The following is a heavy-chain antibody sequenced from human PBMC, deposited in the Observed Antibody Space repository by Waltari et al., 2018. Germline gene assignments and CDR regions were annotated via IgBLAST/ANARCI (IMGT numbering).Heavy chain of an antibody. D-gene: IGHD6-13*01. Sequence: QLQLRESGPGLLKPSEPLSLTCSVSGDSIGRGYSYWGWSRPAPGKGLEWIGSIYLAGSTDYNPSLKSRLTISVDTSKNQFSLRLSSVTAADTAVYYCAREVGGSSWSTTPRGDAFDIWGQGTMVTVSS. V-gene: IGHV4-39*07. CDR2: IYLAGST. CDR3: AREVGGSSWSTTPRGDAFDI. J-gene: IGHJ3*02. CDR1: GDSIGRGYSY.